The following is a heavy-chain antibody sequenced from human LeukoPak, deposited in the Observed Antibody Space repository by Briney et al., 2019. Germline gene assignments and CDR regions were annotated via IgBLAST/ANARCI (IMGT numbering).Heavy chain of an antibody. Sequence: GGSLRLSCAASGFTFSSYTFSTYAMSWVRQAPGKGLEWVSSVSGSGVSTYYADSVKGRFTISRDNSKNTLYLQMNSLRAEDTAVYYCAKWSDFWGQGTLVTVSS. V-gene: IGHV3-23*01. CDR3: AKWSDF. J-gene: IGHJ4*02. CDR1: GFTFSSYTFSTYA. CDR2: VSGSGVST.